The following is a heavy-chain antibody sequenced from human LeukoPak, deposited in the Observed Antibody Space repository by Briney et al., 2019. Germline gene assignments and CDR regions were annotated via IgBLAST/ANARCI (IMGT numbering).Heavy chain of an antibody. Sequence: GGSLRLSCAASGLTFSTYAMHWVRQAPGKGLEWVVVISYDGGNKYYADSVKGRFTISRDNSKNTLYLQMNSLRAEDTAVYYCAIHLDLIGPVAFDIWGQGTMVTVSS. D-gene: IGHD3-22*01. CDR1: GLTFSTYA. CDR3: AIHLDLIGPVAFDI. CDR2: ISYDGGNK. V-gene: IGHV3-30-3*01. J-gene: IGHJ3*02.